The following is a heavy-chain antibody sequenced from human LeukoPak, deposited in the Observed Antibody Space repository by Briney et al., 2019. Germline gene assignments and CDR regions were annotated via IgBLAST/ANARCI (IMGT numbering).Heavy chain of an antibody. CDR2: MNPNSGNT. Sequence: ASVKVSCKASGYTFTSYDINWVRQAPGQGLEWMGWMNPNSGNTGYAQKFQGRVTMTRNTSISTAYMELSSLRSEDTAVYYCARGEAYCYDSSGYYSISRWFDPWGQGTLVTVSS. V-gene: IGHV1-8*01. CDR1: GYTFTSYD. CDR3: ARGEAYCYDSSGYYSISRWFDP. J-gene: IGHJ5*02. D-gene: IGHD3-22*01.